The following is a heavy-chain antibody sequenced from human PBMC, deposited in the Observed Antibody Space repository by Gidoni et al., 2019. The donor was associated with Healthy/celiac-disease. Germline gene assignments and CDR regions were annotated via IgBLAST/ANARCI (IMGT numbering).Heavy chain of an antibody. CDR1: GYSFNSYG. CDR2: IYPGDSDT. Sequence: EVQLVQSGAEGKKPGEYLKISCKGSGYSFNSYGSGWVRQMPGKGLEWMGIIYPGDSDTRYSPSSQGQVTISAAKSISTSSLQWSSLKASDTAMYYCARRAPNIGIAVAGGWFDHWGQGTLVTVSS. D-gene: IGHD6-19*01. J-gene: IGHJ5*02. CDR3: ARRAPNIGIAVAGGWFDH. V-gene: IGHV5-51*01.